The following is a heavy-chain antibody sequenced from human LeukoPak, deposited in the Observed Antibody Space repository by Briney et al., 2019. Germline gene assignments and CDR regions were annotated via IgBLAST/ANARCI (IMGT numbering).Heavy chain of an antibody. CDR3: VRDYRGGWNDY. J-gene: IGHJ4*02. CDR1: GFTFSSYG. CDR2: IREDGNEK. Sequence: GGSLRLSCAASGFTFSSYGMSWVRQAPGKGLECMAKIREDGNEKHYVDSVKGRFTISRDNAKNSLFLQMNNLRVDDTAVYYCVRDYRGGWNDYWGQGTLVTVSS. V-gene: IGHV3-7*01. D-gene: IGHD1-26*01.